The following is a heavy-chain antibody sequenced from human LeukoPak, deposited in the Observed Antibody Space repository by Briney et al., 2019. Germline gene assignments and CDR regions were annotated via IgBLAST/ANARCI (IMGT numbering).Heavy chain of an antibody. D-gene: IGHD3-3*01. CDR3: ASQRLRFLDLLDY. J-gene: IGHJ4*02. Sequence: TETLSLTCTVSGGSISSSSYYWGWIRQPPGKWLEWIGSIYYSGSTYYNPSLKSRVTISVDTSKNQFSLKLSSVTAADTAVYYCASQRLRFLDLLDYWGQGTLVTVSS. CDR2: IYYSGST. V-gene: IGHV4-39*01. CDR1: GGSISSSSYY.